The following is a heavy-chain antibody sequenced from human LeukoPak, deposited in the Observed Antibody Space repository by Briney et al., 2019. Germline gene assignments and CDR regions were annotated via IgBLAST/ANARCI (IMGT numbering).Heavy chain of an antibody. Sequence: GGSLRLSCAASGFTVNSNSMSWVRQAPGKGLEWVGRIKSKTDGGTTDYAAPVKGRFTISRDDSKNTLYLQMNSLKTEDTAVYYCTTVLLRGNDVGSTRNDYWGQGTLVTVSS. V-gene: IGHV3-15*01. CDR2: IKSKTDGGTT. CDR1: GFTVNSNS. CDR3: TTVLLRGNDVGSTRNDY. J-gene: IGHJ4*02. D-gene: IGHD1-1*01.